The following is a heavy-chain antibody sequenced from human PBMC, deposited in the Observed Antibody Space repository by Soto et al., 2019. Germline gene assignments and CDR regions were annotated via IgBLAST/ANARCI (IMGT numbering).Heavy chain of an antibody. V-gene: IGHV4-39*01. Sequence: PSETLSLTCTVSGGSISSSSYYWGWIRQPPGKGLEWTGSIYYSGSTYYNPSLKSRVTISVDTSKNQFSLKLSSVTAADTAVYYCARQSRDWFDPWGQGTLVTVSS. CDR2: IYYSGST. CDR3: ARQSRDWFDP. CDR1: GGSISSSSYY. J-gene: IGHJ5*02. D-gene: IGHD2-21*01.